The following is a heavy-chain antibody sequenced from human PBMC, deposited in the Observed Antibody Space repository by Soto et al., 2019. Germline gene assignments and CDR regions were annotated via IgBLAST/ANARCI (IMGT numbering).Heavy chain of an antibody. Sequence: SEACRVRCSGSGGLISPCYWRVCRLPRWKGMEWLGYIYYSGSTNYTPSLTRRVTISVDTFKNQFSLKLSSVTAADTAVYYCARGRLPLWSPFHYRGQGTLVTVS. V-gene: IGHV4-59*01. D-gene: IGHD5-18*01. CDR1: GGLISPCY. CDR2: IYYSGST. CDR3: ARGRLPLWSPFHY. J-gene: IGHJ4*02.